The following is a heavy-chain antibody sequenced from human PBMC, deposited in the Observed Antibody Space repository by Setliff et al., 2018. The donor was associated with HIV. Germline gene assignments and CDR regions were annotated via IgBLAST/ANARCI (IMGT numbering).Heavy chain of an antibody. Sequence: GGSLRLSCAASGFTFNTYAMNWVRQAPGKGLEWVSGISAGGGNTYYGDSVKGWLTISRDNSKNTLYLQMNSLRAEDTAVYYCAKDPTHDSYGDYYWYFDLWGRGTLVTVSS. CDR1: GFTFNTYA. CDR2: ISAGGGNT. D-gene: IGHD4-17*01. J-gene: IGHJ2*01. CDR3: AKDPTHDSYGDYYWYFDL. V-gene: IGHV3-23*01.